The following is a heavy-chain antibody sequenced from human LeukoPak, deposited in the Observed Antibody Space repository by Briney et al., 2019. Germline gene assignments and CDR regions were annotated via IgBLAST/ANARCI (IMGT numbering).Heavy chain of an antibody. CDR2: ISGSGGST. J-gene: IGHJ4*02. CDR3: AKESLYSSGWYGPIDY. CDR1: GFTFSSYA. D-gene: IGHD6-19*01. Sequence: GGSLRLSCAASGFTFSSYAMSWVRQAPGKGLEWVSAISGSGGSTYYADSVKGRFTISRDNSKNTLYLQMNSLRSEDTAVYYCAKESLYSSGWYGPIDYWGQGTLVTVSS. V-gene: IGHV3-23*01.